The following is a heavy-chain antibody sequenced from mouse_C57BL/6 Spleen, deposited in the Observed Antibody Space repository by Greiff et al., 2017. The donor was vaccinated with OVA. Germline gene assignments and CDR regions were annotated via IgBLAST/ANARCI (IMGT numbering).Heavy chain of an antibody. J-gene: IGHJ3*01. Sequence: VQLQQPGAELVRPGTSVKLSCKASGYTFTSYWMHWVKQRPGQGLEWIGVIDPSDSYTNYNQKFKGKATLTVDKSSSTAYMQLSSLTSEDSAVYYCASRGSSGYGAYWGQGTLVTVSA. V-gene: IGHV1-59*01. D-gene: IGHD3-2*02. CDR3: ASRGSSGYGAY. CDR2: IDPSDSYT. CDR1: GYTFTSYW.